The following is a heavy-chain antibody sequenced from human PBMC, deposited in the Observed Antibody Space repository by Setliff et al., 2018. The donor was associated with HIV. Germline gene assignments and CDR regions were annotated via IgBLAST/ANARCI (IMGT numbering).Heavy chain of an antibody. Sequence: GASVKVSCKVSGYTLSELSIHWVRQCPGQGLEWMGGFHPEDGETVYAQKFQDRLTMTEDTSTGTAYMEVGSLTSDDTAVYFCATFYKLSGTTSFDFWGQGTLVTVSP. CDR3: ATFYKLSGTTSFDF. CDR1: GYTLSELS. CDR2: FHPEDGET. J-gene: IGHJ4*02. D-gene: IGHD1-7*01. V-gene: IGHV1-24*01.